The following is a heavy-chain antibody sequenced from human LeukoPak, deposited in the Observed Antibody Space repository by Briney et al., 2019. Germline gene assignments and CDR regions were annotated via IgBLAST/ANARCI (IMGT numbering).Heavy chain of an antibody. J-gene: IGHJ3*02. D-gene: IGHD3-16*01. Sequence: GGSLRLSCAASGFTFSSYAMSWVRQAPGKGLEWVSYISSSGSTIYYADSVKGRFTISRDNAKNSLYLQMNSLRAEDTAVYYCARVFGATVNDAFDIWGQGTMVTVSS. CDR3: ARVFGATVNDAFDI. V-gene: IGHV3-48*04. CDR2: ISSSGSTI. CDR1: GFTFSSYA.